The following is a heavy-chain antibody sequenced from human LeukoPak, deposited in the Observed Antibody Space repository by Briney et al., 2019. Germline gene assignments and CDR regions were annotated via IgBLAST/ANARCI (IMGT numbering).Heavy chain of an antibody. V-gene: IGHV4-59*12. J-gene: IGHJ4*02. CDR1: GGSISSYY. CDR3: ARAFVGYHFDY. D-gene: IGHD5-18*01. Sequence: SETLSLTCTVSGGSISSYYWSWIRQPPGKGLEWIGYIYYSGSPYYNPSLKSRVIMSVDTSKNQFSLNLSSGTAADTAVYYCARAFVGYHFDYWGQGTLVTVSS. CDR2: IYYSGSP.